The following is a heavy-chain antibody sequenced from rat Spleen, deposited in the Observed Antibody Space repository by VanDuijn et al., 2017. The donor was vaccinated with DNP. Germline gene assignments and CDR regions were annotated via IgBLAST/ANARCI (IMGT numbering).Heavy chain of an antibody. CDR1: GFSFSDYD. Sequence: EVQLVESGGGLVQPGRSLKLSCAASGFSFSDYDMAWVRQAPTRGLELVAYISYDGDYTYSGDSVKGRFTISRDNAKSTLYLQMNSLRSEDMATFYCARHGRRVFDYWGQGVMVTVSS. CDR2: ISYDGDYT. V-gene: IGHV5-22*01. D-gene: IGHD1-11*01. CDR3: ARHGRRVFDY. J-gene: IGHJ2*01.